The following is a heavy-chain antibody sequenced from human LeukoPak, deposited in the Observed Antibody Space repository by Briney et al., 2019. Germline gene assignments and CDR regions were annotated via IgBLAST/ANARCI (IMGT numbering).Heavy chain of an antibody. CDR3: ARWRGLQSEFDC. CDR1: GFTFSSHS. J-gene: IGHJ4*02. Sequence: GGSLRLSCAASGFTFSSHSMGWVRQAPGKGLECVATIGLHGAQKDFVDSVKGRFTLSRDNAKNSLFLEMNRLRVEDTAVYYCARWRGLQSEFDCWGQGTLVTVSS. V-gene: IGHV3-7*01. D-gene: IGHD5-24*01. CDR2: IGLHGAQK.